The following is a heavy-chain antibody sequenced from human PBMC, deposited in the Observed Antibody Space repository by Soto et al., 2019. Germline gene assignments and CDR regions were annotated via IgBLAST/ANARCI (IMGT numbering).Heavy chain of an antibody. CDR2: INPNSGGT. CDR3: ARGGEGFGDYYYGMDV. J-gene: IGHJ6*02. V-gene: IGHV1-2*04. D-gene: IGHD3-10*01. CDR1: GYTFTGYY. Sequence: ASVKVSCKASGYTFTGYYMHWLRQAPGQGLEWMGWINPNSGGTNYAQKFQGWVTMTRDTSISTAYMELSRLRSDDTAVYYCARGGEGFGDYYYGMDVWGQGTTVTVSS.